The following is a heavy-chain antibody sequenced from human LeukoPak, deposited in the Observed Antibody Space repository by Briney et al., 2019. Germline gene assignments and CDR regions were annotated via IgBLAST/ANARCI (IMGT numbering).Heavy chain of an antibody. Sequence: ASVKVSCKVSGYTLTELSMHWVRQAPGKGLEWMGGFDPEDGETIYAQKFQGRVTMTEDTSTDTAYMELSSLRSEDTAVYYCATWYCSSTSCYLHSFDYWAREPWSPSPQ. D-gene: IGHD2-2*01. J-gene: IGHJ4*02. CDR3: ATWYCSSTSCYLHSFDY. CDR2: FDPEDGET. CDR1: GYTLTELS. V-gene: IGHV1-24*01.